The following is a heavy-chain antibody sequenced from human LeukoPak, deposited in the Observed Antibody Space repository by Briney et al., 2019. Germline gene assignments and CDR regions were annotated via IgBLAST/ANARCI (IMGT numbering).Heavy chain of an antibody. V-gene: IGHV5-51*01. D-gene: IGHD3-22*01. CDR3: VRRASYYDGLDY. Sequence: GESLKISCKCSGYSFTSNWIGWVRQMPGKGLEWMGLIYPDDFDTTYSPSFQGQVSISDDKSISTAYLQWSSLKTSDTAMYYCVRRASYYDGLDYWGQGTLVTVSS. CDR2: IYPDDFDT. CDR1: GYSFTSNW. J-gene: IGHJ4*02.